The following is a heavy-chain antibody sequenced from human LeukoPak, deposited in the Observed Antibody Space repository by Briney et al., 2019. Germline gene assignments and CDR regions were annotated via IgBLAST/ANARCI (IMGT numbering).Heavy chain of an antibody. D-gene: IGHD1-26*01. CDR2: IYYSGST. Sequence: SETLSLTCTVSGGSISSYYWSWIRQPPGKGLEWIGYIYYSGSTNYNPSLKSRVTISVDTSKNQFSLKLSSVTAADTVVYYCARNPLGIVGATTGPGGFDPWGQGTLVTVSS. CDR3: ARNPLGIVGATTGPGGFDP. CDR1: GGSISSYY. V-gene: IGHV4-59*01. J-gene: IGHJ5*02.